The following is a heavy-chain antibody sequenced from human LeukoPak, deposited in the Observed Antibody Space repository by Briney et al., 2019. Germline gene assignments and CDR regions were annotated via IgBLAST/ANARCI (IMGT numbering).Heavy chain of an antibody. Sequence: GESLQISCKGSGYSFTSYWIGWVRQMPGKGLEWMGIIYPGDSDTRYSPSFQGQVTISADKSISTAYLQWSSLKASDTAMYYCARHQGAAAGPGDFDYWGQGTLVTVSS. CDR3: ARHQGAAAGPGDFDY. CDR1: GYSFTSYW. D-gene: IGHD6-13*01. J-gene: IGHJ4*02. V-gene: IGHV5-51*01. CDR2: IYPGDSDT.